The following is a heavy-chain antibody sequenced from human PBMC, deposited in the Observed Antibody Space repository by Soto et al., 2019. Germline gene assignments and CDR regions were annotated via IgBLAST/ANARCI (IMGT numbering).Heavy chain of an antibody. CDR3: ARSVVVTATRVFDY. D-gene: IGHD2-21*02. Sequence: QVQLQESGPGLAKPSETLSLTCTVSDDSISSYYWSWIRQPPGKGLEWIGNIHYTGITNYNPAIRSRVTISVDTSNKRFSLKVSSVTAANTAVYYCARSVVVTATRVFDYWGQGTLIIVSS. V-gene: IGHV4-59*01. J-gene: IGHJ4*02. CDR1: DDSISSYY. CDR2: IHYTGIT.